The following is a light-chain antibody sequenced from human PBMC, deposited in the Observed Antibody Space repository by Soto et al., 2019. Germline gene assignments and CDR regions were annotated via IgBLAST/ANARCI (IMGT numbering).Light chain of an antibody. V-gene: IGKV1-39*01. Sequence: DIQMTQSPSSLSASVGDRVIITCRASQSISNYLNWYQQKHGEAPKLLIYTASSLQSGVPPRFSGSGSGPDFTLTISSLQPEDFATYHCQQSDTFPRTFVQGTKVE. CDR3: QQSDTFPRT. CDR1: QSISNY. CDR2: TAS. J-gene: IGKJ1*01.